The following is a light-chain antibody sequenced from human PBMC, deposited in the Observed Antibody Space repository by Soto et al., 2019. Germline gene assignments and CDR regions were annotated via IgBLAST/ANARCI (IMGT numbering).Light chain of an antibody. CDR1: QSVSSSY. CDR3: QQRSNLPPT. V-gene: IGKV3D-20*02. J-gene: IGKJ5*01. Sequence: EIVLTQSPGTLSLSPGERATLFCRASQSVSSSYLAWYRQKPGQAPRLLIYDASNRATGIPDRFSGGGSGTDFTLTISSLEPEDFAVYYCQQRSNLPPTFGQGTRLEI. CDR2: DAS.